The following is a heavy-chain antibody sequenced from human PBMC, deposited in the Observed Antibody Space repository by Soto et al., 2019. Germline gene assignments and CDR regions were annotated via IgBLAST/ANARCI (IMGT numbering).Heavy chain of an antibody. D-gene: IGHD2-8*01. CDR3: ARGDSTXCSNGVCSFFYNHDMDV. Sequence: AAVKVSCKASGYSFTDYHIHWVRQAPGQGLEWLGRINPKSGGTSTAQKFQGWVTMTTDTSISTASMELTRLTSDDTAIYYCARGDSTXCSNGVCSFFYNHDMDVWGQGTTVTVSS. CDR2: INPKSGGT. CDR1: GYSFTDYH. J-gene: IGHJ6*01. V-gene: IGHV1-2*04.